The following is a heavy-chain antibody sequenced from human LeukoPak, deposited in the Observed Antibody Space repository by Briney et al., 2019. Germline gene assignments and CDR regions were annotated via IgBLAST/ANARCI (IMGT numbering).Heavy chain of an antibody. Sequence: KPGGSLRLSCAASGFTFSDYYMSLIRQAPGKGLEWVSYISSSGSTIYYADSVKGRFTISRDNAKNSLYPQMNSLRAEDTAVYYCARDYYYDSSGYYGYWGQGTLVTVSS. V-gene: IGHV3-11*04. CDR2: ISSSGSTI. J-gene: IGHJ4*02. CDR3: ARDYYYDSSGYYGY. D-gene: IGHD3-22*01. CDR1: GFTFSDYY.